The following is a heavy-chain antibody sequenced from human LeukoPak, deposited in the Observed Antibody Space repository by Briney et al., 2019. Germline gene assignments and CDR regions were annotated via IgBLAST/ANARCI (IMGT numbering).Heavy chain of an antibody. CDR3: ARDYRAYYYYYGMDV. Sequence: SETLSLTCTVSGGSISSYYWSWIRQPPGKGLEWLGYIYYSGSNNYNPSLKSRVTISVDTSKNQFSLKLSSVTAADTAVYYCARDYRAYYYYYGMDVWGQGTTVTVSS. CDR1: GGSISSYY. V-gene: IGHV4-59*01. CDR2: IYYSGSN. D-gene: IGHD1-14*01. J-gene: IGHJ6*02.